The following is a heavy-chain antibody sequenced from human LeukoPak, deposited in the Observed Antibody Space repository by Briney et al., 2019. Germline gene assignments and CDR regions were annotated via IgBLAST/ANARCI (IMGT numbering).Heavy chain of an antibody. V-gene: IGHV3-15*01. Sequence: GGPPRLSCAASGFTFSNAWMTWVRQAPGKGLEWVGRIKSKTNGGTADYAAPVEGRFTVSRDDSKNTLYLQMNSLKIEDTAIYYWNTWTSSDNSLFDNWGQGTLVTVSS. CDR1: GFTFSNAW. D-gene: IGHD4-23*01. J-gene: IGHJ4*02. CDR2: IKSKTNGGTA. CDR3: NTWTSSDNSLFDN.